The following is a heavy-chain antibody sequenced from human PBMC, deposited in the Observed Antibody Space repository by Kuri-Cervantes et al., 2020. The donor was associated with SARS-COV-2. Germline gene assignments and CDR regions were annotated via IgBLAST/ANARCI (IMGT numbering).Heavy chain of an antibody. J-gene: IGHJ5*02. V-gene: IGHV3-74*01. CDR1: GFTVSDYW. CDR2: LSSSGGRT. CDR3: ASARVGVLDL. Sequence: GGSLRLSCEVSGFTVSDYWMHWVRQSPGKGLTWVARLSSSGGRTDYADSVRGRFTISRDNSKNTLYLQINSLRSEDTAISYCASARVGVLDLWGQGALVTVSS. D-gene: IGHD2-21*01.